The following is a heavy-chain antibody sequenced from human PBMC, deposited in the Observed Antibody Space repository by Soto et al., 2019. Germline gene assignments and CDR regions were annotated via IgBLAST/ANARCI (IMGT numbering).Heavy chain of an antibody. Sequence: ASVKVSCKASGYTFTSYDINWVRQATGQGLEWMGWMNPNSGNTGYAQKFQGRVTMTRNTSISTAYMELSSLRSEDTAVYYCARVTHYYGSGSYYISYYYYMDVWGKGTTVTVSS. CDR2: MNPNSGNT. CDR1: GYTFTSYD. CDR3: ARVTHYYGSGSYYISYYYYMDV. D-gene: IGHD3-10*01. V-gene: IGHV1-8*01. J-gene: IGHJ6*03.